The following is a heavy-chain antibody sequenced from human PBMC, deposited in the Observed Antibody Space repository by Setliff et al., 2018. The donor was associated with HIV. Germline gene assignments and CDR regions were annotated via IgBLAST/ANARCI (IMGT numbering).Heavy chain of an antibody. CDR1: GGSLSGYY. CDR3: ARRGRDGVLIVFATGFDP. D-gene: IGHD2-8*01. Sequence: PSETLSLTCAAYGGSLSGYYWSWIRQTPGKGLEWIGEVHYSGRTAYNPSLQSRVAISIDTSENRFSLRLNSVTAADTGVHYCARRGRDGVLIVFATGFDPWGQGTLVTVSS. CDR2: VHYSGRT. V-gene: IGHV4-34*01. J-gene: IGHJ5*02.